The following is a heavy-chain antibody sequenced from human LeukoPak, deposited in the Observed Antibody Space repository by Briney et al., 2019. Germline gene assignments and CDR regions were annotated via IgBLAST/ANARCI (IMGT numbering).Heavy chain of an antibody. V-gene: IGHV1-69*13. CDR3: AFGVTIFGVVLFDY. D-gene: IGHD3-3*01. CDR2: IIPIFGTA. Sequence: SVKVSCKASGGTFSSYAISWVRQAPGQGLEWMGGIIPIFGTANYAQKFQGRVTITADESTSTAYMELSSLRSEDTAVCYCAFGVTIFGVVLFDYWGQGTLVTVSS. CDR1: GGTFSSYA. J-gene: IGHJ4*02.